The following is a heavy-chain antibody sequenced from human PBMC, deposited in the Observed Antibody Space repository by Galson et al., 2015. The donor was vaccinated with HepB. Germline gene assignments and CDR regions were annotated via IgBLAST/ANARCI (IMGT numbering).Heavy chain of an antibody. CDR3: ARPTPPSNRAWPYFDP. Sequence: SETLSLTCSVSSGSMTSSYWSWIRQPPGKRLEWNSYVTYSGSAKYNPSLESRLTTSIDTSKNHFSLNLRSVRAADTAMYFCARPTPPSNRAWPYFDPWGQGILVTVSS. D-gene: IGHD1-14*01. J-gene: IGHJ4*02. CDR2: VTYSGSA. CDR1: SGSMTSSY. V-gene: IGHV4-59*08.